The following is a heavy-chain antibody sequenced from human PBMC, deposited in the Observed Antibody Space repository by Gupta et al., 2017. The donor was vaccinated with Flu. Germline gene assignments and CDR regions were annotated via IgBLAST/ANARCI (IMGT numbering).Heavy chain of an antibody. Sequence: EVQLVESGGALVQPGGSLRLSCAASGFTFSSFWMHWVRQTPGKGLVWISRINPDGSTTNYADAVRDRFTISRDNAKNTLYLQMNSLRVEDTAVYYCARVPYSGYSTFDPWGQGTLVTVSS. J-gene: IGHJ5*02. CDR2: INPDGSTT. V-gene: IGHV3-74*01. CDR3: ARVPYSGYSTFDP. CDR1: GFTFSSFW. D-gene: IGHD3-10*01.